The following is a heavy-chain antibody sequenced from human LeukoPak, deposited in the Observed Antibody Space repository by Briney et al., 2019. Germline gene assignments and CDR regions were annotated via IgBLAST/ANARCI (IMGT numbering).Heavy chain of an antibody. CDR3: ARKGGSSGWYHYYYMDV. J-gene: IGHJ6*03. CDR1: GGSFSGYY. V-gene: IGHV4-34*01. D-gene: IGHD6-19*01. Sequence: PSETLSLTCAVYGGSFSGYYWSWIRQPPGKGLEWIGEINHSGSTNYNPSLKSRVTISVDTSKNQFSLKLSSVTAADTAVYYCARKGGSSGWYHYYYMDVWGKGTTVTVSS. CDR2: INHSGST.